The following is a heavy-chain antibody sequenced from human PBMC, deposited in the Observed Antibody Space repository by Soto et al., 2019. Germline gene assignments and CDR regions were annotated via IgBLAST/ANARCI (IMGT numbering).Heavy chain of an antibody. CDR2: FYSSGSP. Sequence: SENLSLTCTVSGGSLSGYYWSWIRRPPGKGLEWIGDFYSSGSPHHNPSLKNRVSISEDRSKNEFSLKLSSVTAADTAVYYCAREFYYDSSGIGFDSWGQGTLVTVS. D-gene: IGHD3-22*01. CDR3: AREFYYDSSGIGFDS. V-gene: IGHV4-59*01. J-gene: IGHJ4*02. CDR1: GGSLSGYY.